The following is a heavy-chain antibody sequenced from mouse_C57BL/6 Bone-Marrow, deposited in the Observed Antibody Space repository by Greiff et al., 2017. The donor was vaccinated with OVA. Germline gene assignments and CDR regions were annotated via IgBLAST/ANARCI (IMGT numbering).Heavy chain of an antibody. CDR2: ISSGGDYI. D-gene: IGHD1-1*01. CDR1: GFTFSSYA. Sequence: EVKLQESGEGLVKPGGSLKLSCAASGFTFSSYAMSWVRQTPEKRLEWVAYISSGGDYIYYADTVKGRFTISRDNARNTLYLQMSSLKSEDTAMYYCTRENIITTVVAEYFDVWGTGTTVTVSS. CDR3: TRENIITTVVAEYFDV. J-gene: IGHJ1*03. V-gene: IGHV5-9-1*02.